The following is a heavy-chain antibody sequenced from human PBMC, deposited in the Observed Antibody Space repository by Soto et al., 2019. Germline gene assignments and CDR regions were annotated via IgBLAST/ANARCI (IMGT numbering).Heavy chain of an antibody. J-gene: IGHJ6*02. CDR1: GGSISSADYY. V-gene: IGHV4-30-4*01. Sequence: PSETLSLTCTVSGGSISSADYYWSWVRQPPGKGLEWIGYIYYSGSTFFNPSLKSRVTISKDTSRNQFSLRLNSVTAADTAVYYCARAIVVTIGGMDVWGQGTVVTVSS. CDR3: ARAIVVTIGGMDV. CDR2: IYYSGST. D-gene: IGHD5-12*01.